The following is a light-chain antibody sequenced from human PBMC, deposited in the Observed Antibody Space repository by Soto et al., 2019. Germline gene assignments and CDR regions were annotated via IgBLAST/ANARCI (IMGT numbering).Light chain of an antibody. CDR2: DNN. CDR3: GTWDSSLSVYVV. J-gene: IGLJ2*01. Sequence: QSVLTQPPSVSAAPGQKVTISCSGSSSNIGNNYVSWYQQLPGTAHKLLIYDNNKRPSGIPDRFSGSKSGTSATLGITGLQTGDEADYYCGTWDSSLSVYVVFGGGTKLTVL. V-gene: IGLV1-51*01. CDR1: SSNIGNNY.